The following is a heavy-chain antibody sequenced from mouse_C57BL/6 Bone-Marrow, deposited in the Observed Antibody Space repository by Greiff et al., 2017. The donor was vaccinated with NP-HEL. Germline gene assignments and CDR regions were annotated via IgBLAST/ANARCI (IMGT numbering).Heavy chain of an antibody. V-gene: IGHV1-64*01. CDR3: AREVILYYGSSYFDY. D-gene: IGHD1-1*01. J-gene: IGHJ2*01. CDR1: GYTFTSYW. CDR2: IHPNSGST. Sequence: QVQLQQSGAELVKPGASVKLSCKASGYTFTSYWMHWVKQRPGQGLEWIGMIHPNSGSTNYNEKFKSKATLTVDKSSSTAYMQLSSLTSEDSAVYYWAREVILYYGSSYFDYWGQGTTLTVSS.